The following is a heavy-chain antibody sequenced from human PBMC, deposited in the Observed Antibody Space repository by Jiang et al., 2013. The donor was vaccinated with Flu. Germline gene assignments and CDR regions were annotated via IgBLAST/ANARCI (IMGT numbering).Heavy chain of an antibody. CDR2: IIPIFGTA. D-gene: IGHD6-19*01. V-gene: IGHV1-69*01. Sequence: SGAEVKKPGSSVKVSCKASGGTFSSYAISWVRQAPGQGLEWMGGIIPIFGTANYAQKFQGRVTITADESTSTAYMELSSLRSEDTAVYYCARAWGAAVAGSPDPALPLDYWGQGTLVTVSS. J-gene: IGHJ4*02. CDR1: GGTFSSYA. CDR3: ARAWGAAVAGSPDPALPLDY.